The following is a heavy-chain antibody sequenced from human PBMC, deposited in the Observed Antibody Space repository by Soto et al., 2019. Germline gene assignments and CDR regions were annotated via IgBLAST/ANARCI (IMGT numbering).Heavy chain of an antibody. CDR2: IYWDDDK. D-gene: IGHD6-19*01. Sequence: QITLKESGPTLVKPTQTLTLTCTFSGFSLSSTRMAVGWIRQPPGKALEWLALIYWDDDKRYSPFLKSRLTIXXXTXXPQVVLTMSNMDPVDTARYYCAHIVVAGLGYYFDYWGQGTLVTVSS. V-gene: IGHV2-5*02. CDR1: GFSLSSTRMA. J-gene: IGHJ4*02. CDR3: AHIVVAGLGYYFDY.